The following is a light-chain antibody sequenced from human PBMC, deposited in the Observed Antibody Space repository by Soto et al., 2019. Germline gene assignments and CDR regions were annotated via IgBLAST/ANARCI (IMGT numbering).Light chain of an antibody. CDR1: HHISDY. CDR3: LQYDSVPRL. V-gene: IGKV1-33*01. J-gene: IGKJ4*01. CDR2: DAS. Sequence: DIQMTQSPSSLSASVGDRVTITCQASHHISDYLNWYQQRPGKAPKLLIYDASNLQTGVPIRFRGSGSGTHFTLTISSLQPEDAATYYCLQYDSVPRLFGGGTNVGI.